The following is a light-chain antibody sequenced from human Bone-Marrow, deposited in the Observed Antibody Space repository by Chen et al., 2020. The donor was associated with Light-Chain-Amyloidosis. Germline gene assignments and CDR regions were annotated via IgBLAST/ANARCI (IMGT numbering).Light chain of an antibody. CDR3: QVWDRSSDRPV. CDR2: DDS. J-gene: IGLJ3*02. CDR1: NIGSTS. V-gene: IGLV3-21*02. Sequence: SSGLTQPPWASVAPGQTATTAGGGNNIGSTSVHWYQQTPGQAPLLVVYDDSDRPSGIPERLSGSNSGNTATLTISRVEAGDEADYYCQVWDRSSDRPVFGGGTKLTVL.